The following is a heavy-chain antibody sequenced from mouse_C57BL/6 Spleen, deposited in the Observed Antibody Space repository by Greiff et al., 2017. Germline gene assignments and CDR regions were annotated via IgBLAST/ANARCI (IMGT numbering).Heavy chain of an antibody. CDR2: IDPSDSYT. V-gene: IGHV1-69*01. CDR3: ASYGYDVGFAY. D-gene: IGHD2-2*01. Sequence: VKLQQPGAELVMPGASVKLSCKASGYTFTSYWMHWVKQRPGQGLEWIGEIDPSDSYTYYNQKFKGKSTLTVDKSSSTAYMQLSSLTSEDSAVYYCASYGYDVGFAYWGQGTLVTVSA. J-gene: IGHJ3*01. CDR1: GYTFTSYW.